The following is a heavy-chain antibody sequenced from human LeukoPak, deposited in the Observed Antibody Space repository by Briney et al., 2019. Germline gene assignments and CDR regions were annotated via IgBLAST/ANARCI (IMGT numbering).Heavy chain of an antibody. J-gene: IGHJ1*01. CDR1: GFTFSSYG. CDR2: ISYDGSNK. Sequence: GGSLRLSCAASGFTFSSYGMHWVRQAPGKGLEWVAVISYDGSNKYYADSVKGRFTISRDNSKNTLYLQMNSLRAEDTAVYYCAKLGSTSCYAQGYFQHWGQGTLVTVSS. V-gene: IGHV3-30*18. D-gene: IGHD2-2*01. CDR3: AKLGSTSCYAQGYFQH.